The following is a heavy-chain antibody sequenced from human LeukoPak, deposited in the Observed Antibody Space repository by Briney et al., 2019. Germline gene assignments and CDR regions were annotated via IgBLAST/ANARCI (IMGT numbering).Heavy chain of an antibody. Sequence: SETLSLTCAVYGGSFSGYYWSWIRQPPRKGLEWIGEINHSGSTNYNPSLKSRVTISVDTSKNQFSLKLSSVTAADTAVYYCARGHLRYCSGGSCYSVDYWGQGTLVTVSS. CDR2: INHSGST. CDR3: ARGHLRYCSGGSCYSVDY. CDR1: GGSFSGYY. D-gene: IGHD2-15*01. V-gene: IGHV4-34*01. J-gene: IGHJ4*02.